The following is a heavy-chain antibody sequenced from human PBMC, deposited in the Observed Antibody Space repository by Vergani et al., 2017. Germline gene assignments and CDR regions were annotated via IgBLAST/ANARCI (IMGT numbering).Heavy chain of an antibody. CDR1: GFTFSNAW. Sequence: EVQLVESGGGLVKPGGSLRLSCAASGFTFSNAWMSWVRQAPGKGLEWVGRIKSKTDGGTTEYAAPVKGRFTISRDDSKNTLYLQMNSLKTEDTAVYYCTTDQSGYYDILTCYPFDYWGQGTLVTVSS. J-gene: IGHJ4*02. V-gene: IGHV3-15*01. CDR2: IKSKTDGGTT. D-gene: IGHD3-9*01. CDR3: TTDQSGYYDILTCYPFDY.